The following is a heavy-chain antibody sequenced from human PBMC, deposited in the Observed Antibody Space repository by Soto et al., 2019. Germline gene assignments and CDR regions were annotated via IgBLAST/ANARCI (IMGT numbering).Heavy chain of an antibody. CDR3: ARVSGRGYDLIGFPTRAMDV. Sequence: EVQLVESGGGLVQPGGSLRLSCAAYGFTFSRYWMHWVRQAPGKGLVWVSRIHSDGSSTGYADSVKGRFTISRDNAKNTLYRKMNRLSAEDTAVYYCARVSGRGYDLIGFPTRAMDVWGKGTTVTVSS. CDR2: IHSDGSST. J-gene: IGHJ6*04. CDR1: GFTFSRYW. D-gene: IGHD5-12*01. V-gene: IGHV3-74*01.